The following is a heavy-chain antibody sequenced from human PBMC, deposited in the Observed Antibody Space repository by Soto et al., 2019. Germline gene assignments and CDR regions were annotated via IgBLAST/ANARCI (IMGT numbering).Heavy chain of an antibody. CDR1: GFTFSNAW. V-gene: IGHV3-15*01. D-gene: IGHD2-2*01. J-gene: IGHJ6*03. CDR3: TTFLPAANYYMDV. CDR2: IKSKTDGGTT. Sequence: EVQLVESGGGLVKPGGSLRLSCAASGFTFSNAWMSWVRQAPGKGLEWVGRIKSKTDGGTTDYAAPVKGRFTISRDDSKNTLYLQMNSLKTEDTAVYYCTTFLPAANYYMDVWGKGTTVTVSS.